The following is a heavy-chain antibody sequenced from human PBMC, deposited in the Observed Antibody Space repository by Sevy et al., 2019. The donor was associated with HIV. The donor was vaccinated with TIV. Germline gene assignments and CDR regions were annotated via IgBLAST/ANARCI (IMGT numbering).Heavy chain of an antibody. CDR2: ISYDGVKT. D-gene: IGHD3-22*01. V-gene: IGHV3-30*18. CDR3: AKEQGYYYDRTGEYYFDY. CDR1: GFTFSTYG. Sequence: GGSLRLSCSASGFTFSTYGMHWVRQAPGKGLEWVAVISYDGVKTYYTDSMKGRFTITRDNSKNTLYLQMNSLRVEDTAVYFCAKEQGYYYDRTGEYYFDYWGQGTLVTVSS. J-gene: IGHJ4*02.